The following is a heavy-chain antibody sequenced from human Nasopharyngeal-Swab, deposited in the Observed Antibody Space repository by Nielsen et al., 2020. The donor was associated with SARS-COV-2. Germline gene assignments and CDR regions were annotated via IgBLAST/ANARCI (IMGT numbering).Heavy chain of an antibody. Sequence: WVRQAPGQGLEWMGRINPNSGGTNYAQKFQGRVTMTRDTSISTAYMELSRLRSDDTVVYYCARDRAYSGSYMDVWGKGTTVTVSS. CDR2: INPNSGGT. V-gene: IGHV1-2*05. D-gene: IGHD5-12*01. CDR3: ARDRAYSGSYMDV. J-gene: IGHJ6*03.